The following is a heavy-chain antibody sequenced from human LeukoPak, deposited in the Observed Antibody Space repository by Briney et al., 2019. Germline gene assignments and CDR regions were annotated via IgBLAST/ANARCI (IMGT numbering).Heavy chain of an antibody. CDR2: IYYSGST. V-gene: IGHV4-59*01. CDR3: ARGGPDFWSGYRLYGMDV. CDR1: GGSISSYY. D-gene: IGHD3-3*01. J-gene: IGHJ6*02. Sequence: SETLSLTCTVSGGSISSYYWSWIRQPPGKGLEWIGYIYYSGSTNYNPSLKSRVTISVDTSKNQFSLKLSPVTAADTAVYYCARGGPDFWSGYRLYGMDVWGQGTTVTVSS.